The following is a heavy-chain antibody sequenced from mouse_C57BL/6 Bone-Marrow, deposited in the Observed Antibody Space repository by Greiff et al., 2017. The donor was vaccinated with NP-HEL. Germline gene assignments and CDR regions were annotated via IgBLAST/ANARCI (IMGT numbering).Heavy chain of an antibody. CDR3: ARRDYGSSYRYFDY. V-gene: IGHV1-63*01. CDR1: GYNFTNYW. CDR2: IYPGGGYT. J-gene: IGHJ2*01. D-gene: IGHD1-1*01. Sequence: QVQLQQSGAELVRPGTSVKMSCKASGYNFTNYWIGWAKQRPGHGLEWIGDIYPGGGYTNYNEKFKGKATLTADKSSSTAYMQFSSLTSEDSAIYYCARRDYGSSYRYFDYWGQGTTLTVSS.